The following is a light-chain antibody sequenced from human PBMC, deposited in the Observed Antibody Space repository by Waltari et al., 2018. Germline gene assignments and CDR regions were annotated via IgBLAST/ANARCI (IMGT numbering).Light chain of an antibody. Sequence: QSALAQPASVSGSPGQSITISCTGTRNDVGSYNLVSWYQQHPGKVPRVIIYDVNKRPSGVSVRFSGSKSGNTASLTISGLQAEDEADYYCCSYADFRMRVFGGGTKLTVL. CDR1: RNDVGSYNL. CDR3: CSYADFRMRV. J-gene: IGLJ3*02. CDR2: DVN. V-gene: IGLV2-23*02.